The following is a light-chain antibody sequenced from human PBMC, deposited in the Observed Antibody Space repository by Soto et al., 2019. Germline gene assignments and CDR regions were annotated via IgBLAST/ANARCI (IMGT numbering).Light chain of an antibody. Sequence: PGARATLSCRASQSVSSNYLAWYQQKPGQAPRLLIYGASSRATGIPDRFSGSGSGTDFTLTISRLEPEDFAVYYCQQYGGSPRVTFGGGTKVEIK. CDR2: GAS. J-gene: IGKJ4*01. CDR3: QQYGGSPRVT. CDR1: QSVSSNY. V-gene: IGKV3-20*01.